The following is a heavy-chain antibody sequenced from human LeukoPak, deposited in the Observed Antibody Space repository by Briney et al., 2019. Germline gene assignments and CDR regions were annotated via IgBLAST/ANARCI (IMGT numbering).Heavy chain of an antibody. J-gene: IGHJ4*02. CDR2: IKQDGSEK. V-gene: IGHV3-7*01. CDR3: ARDSSPPPSDY. D-gene: IGHD6-13*01. CDR1: GFRFSNYW. Sequence: GGSLRLSCAASGFRFSNYWMTWVRQAPGKGLEWVANIKQDGSEKYYVDSVKGRFTISRDNAKNSLYLQMNSLRAEDTAAYYCARDSSPPPSDYWGQGTLVTVSS.